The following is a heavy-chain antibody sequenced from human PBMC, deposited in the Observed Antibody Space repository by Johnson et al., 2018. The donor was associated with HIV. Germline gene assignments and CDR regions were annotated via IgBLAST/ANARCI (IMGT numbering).Heavy chain of an antibody. Sequence: EMQLVESGGGLVRPGGSLRLSCAVSGFIFSSYAMHWVRQAPGKGLEWVGHIKSKTDGGATDYPAPVKDRFTISRDNSKNTLYLEMNSLRAEDTAVYYCARDHSGYDSVTAAFDIWGQGTVVIVSS. V-gene: IGHV3-15*01. D-gene: IGHD5-12*01. CDR2: IKSKTDGGAT. J-gene: IGHJ3*02. CDR1: GFIFSSYA. CDR3: ARDHSGYDSVTAAFDI.